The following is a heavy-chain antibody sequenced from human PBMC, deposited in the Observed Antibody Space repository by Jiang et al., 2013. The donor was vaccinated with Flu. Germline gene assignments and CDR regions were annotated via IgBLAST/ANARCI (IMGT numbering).Heavy chain of an antibody. CDR2: MNPNSGNT. Sequence: SCKASGYTFTSYDINWVRQATGQGLEWMGWMNPNSGNTGYAQKFQGRVTMTRNTSISTAYMELSSLRSEDTAVYYCARGGTTGDPEPSDYWGQGTLVTVSS. CDR3: ARGGTTGDPEPSDY. CDR1: GYTFTSYD. D-gene: IGHD1-7*01. J-gene: IGHJ4*02. V-gene: IGHV1-8*01.